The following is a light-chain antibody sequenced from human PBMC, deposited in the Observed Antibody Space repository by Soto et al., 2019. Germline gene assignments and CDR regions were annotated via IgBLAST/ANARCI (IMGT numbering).Light chain of an antibody. CDR1: QSVSSSN. J-gene: IGKJ1*01. CDR3: QQYGSSGT. Sequence: PGEISTLSCSASQSVSSSNFAWYKQKPAQAPRLLIYGASRRAPGIPERLSGSVSGTEFTLTISRMEPEDSAVYYCQQYGSSGTFGQGTQVDIK. CDR2: GAS. V-gene: IGKV3-20*01.